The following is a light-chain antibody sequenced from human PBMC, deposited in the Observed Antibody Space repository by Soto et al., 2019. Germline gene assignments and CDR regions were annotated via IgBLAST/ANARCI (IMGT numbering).Light chain of an antibody. V-gene: IGKV3-20*01. CDR1: QSVSSNN. CDR3: QQYGRSPFT. J-gene: IGKJ3*01. Sequence: EIVLTQSPGTLSLSPGERATLSCRASQSVSSNNLAWYQQRPGQAPRVVIYGASTRATGIPERFSGSGSGTDFTLNIRRLEPEDFAVYYCQQYGRSPFTFGPGTKVDIK. CDR2: GAS.